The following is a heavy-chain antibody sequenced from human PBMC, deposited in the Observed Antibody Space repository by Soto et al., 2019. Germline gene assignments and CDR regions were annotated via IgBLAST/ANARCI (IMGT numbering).Heavy chain of an antibody. CDR1: GFTFSGSA. CDR2: IRSKTNSYAT. J-gene: IGHJ4*02. Sequence: EVLLVESGGGLVQPGGSLKLSCAASGFTFSGSAMHWVRQASGKGLEWVGRIRSKTNSYATAYAASVKGRFTISRDDSKNTAYLQMNSLKTEDTAVYYCTSIVRGVIDYWGQGTLVTVSS. CDR3: TSIVRGVIDY. D-gene: IGHD3-10*01. V-gene: IGHV3-73*01.